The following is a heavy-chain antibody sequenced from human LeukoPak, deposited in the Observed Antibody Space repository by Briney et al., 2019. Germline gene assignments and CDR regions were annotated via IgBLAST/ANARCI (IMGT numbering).Heavy chain of an antibody. CDR3: ARGSEVYDFWSGYDY. V-gene: IGHV1-8*03. J-gene: IGHJ4*02. CDR1: GYTFTNYD. CDR2: INPNSGNA. Sequence: ASVKVSCKASGYTFTNYDMNWVRQAAGQGLEWMGWINPNSGNADYAQKFQGRVTFTRNTSLSTAYMELSSLGSEDTAVYYCARGSEVYDFWSGYDYWGQGTLVTVSS. D-gene: IGHD3-3*01.